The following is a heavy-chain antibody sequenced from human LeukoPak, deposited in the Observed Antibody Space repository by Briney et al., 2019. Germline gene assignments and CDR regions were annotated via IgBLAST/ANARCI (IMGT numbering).Heavy chain of an antibody. Sequence: GGSLRLSCAASGFTFSSYGMSWVRQAPGKGLEWVSAISSGSTTYYADSVKGRFTISRDNSKNTLYVQMNSLRAEDTAVYYCAKRGLPDYWGQGTLVTVSS. CDR1: GFTFSSYG. V-gene: IGHV3-23*01. J-gene: IGHJ4*02. D-gene: IGHD3-10*01. CDR2: ISSGSTT. CDR3: AKRGLPDY.